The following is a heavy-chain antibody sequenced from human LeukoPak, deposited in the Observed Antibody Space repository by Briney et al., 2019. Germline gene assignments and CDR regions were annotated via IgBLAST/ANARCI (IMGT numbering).Heavy chain of an antibody. J-gene: IGHJ4*02. D-gene: IGHD5-18*01. V-gene: IGHV1-46*01. Sequence: ASVKVSCKASGYTFTSYYMHWVRQAPGQGLEWMGVINPSGGSTSYAQKFQGRVTMTRDTSTSTVYMELSSLRSEDTAVYYCARDSYGYYFDYWGQGTLVTVSS. CDR1: GYTFTSYY. CDR2: INPSGGST. CDR3: ARDSYGYYFDY.